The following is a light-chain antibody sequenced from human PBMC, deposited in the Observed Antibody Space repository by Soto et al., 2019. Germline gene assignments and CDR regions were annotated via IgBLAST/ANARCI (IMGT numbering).Light chain of an antibody. CDR2: DAS. CDR3: QQRSTWPALT. J-gene: IGKJ4*01. V-gene: IGKV3-11*01. Sequence: EIVLTQSPATLSLSPGEKPTLYCRASQSVTSPLAWYQQKPGQAPRLLIYDASHRATGIPARFSGSGSGTDFTLTISSLEPEDFAVYYCQQRSTWPALTFGGGTKVEI. CDR1: QSVTSP.